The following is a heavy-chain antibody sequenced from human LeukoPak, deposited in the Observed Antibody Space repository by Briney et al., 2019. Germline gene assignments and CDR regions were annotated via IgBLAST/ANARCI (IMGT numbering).Heavy chain of an antibody. CDR2: IFYSGST. CDR1: SLSISTGGYY. Sequence: SETLSLTCAVSSLSISTGGYYWSWIRQHPGKGLEWIGHIFYSGSTYYNPSLKSRVTIMVDMSNNHFSLKLTSVTAADTAVYYCARLTGATSNDAIDIWGQGTMVPVSS. J-gene: IGHJ3*02. D-gene: IGHD5-12*01. V-gene: IGHV4-31*11. CDR3: ARLTGATSNDAIDI.